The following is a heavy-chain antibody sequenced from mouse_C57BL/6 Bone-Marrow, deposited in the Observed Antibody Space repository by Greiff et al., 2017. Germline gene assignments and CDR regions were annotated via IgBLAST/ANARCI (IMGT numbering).Heavy chain of an antibody. CDR2: IDPENGDT. CDR1: GFNFKDDY. D-gene: IGHD1-1*01. CDR3: APNYDSSLYYIDY. J-gene: IGHJ2*01. V-gene: IGHV14-4*01. Sequence: VQLQQSGAELVRPGASVKLSCTASGFNFKDDYMHWVKQRPEQGLEWIGWIDPENGDTEYASKFKGKATLTAVPSSNTAYLQLSSLTTEDSAIDFCAPNYDSSLYYIDYWGQGTTLTVSS.